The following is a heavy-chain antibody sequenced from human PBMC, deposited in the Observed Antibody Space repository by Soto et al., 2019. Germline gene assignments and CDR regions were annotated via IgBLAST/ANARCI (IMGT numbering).Heavy chain of an antibody. J-gene: IGHJ5*02. CDR3: ATRIGNIGWYWLDT. D-gene: IGHD6-19*01. V-gene: IGHV1-58*01. CDR1: GFTFSSSA. CDR2: IVLGNGNT. Sequence: ASVKVSCKASGFTFSSSAVQWVRQARGQGLEWIGWIVLGNGNTNYAQKFQERVTITRDMSTSTAYMEVRSLTFEDTAVYYCATRIGNIGWYWLDTWGQGTRVTVSS.